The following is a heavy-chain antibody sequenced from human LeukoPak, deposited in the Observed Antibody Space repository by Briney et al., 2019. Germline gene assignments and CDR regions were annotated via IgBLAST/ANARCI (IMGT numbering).Heavy chain of an antibody. Sequence: GGSLRLSCAASGFTFSNYVMNWVRQAPGKGLEWVSTSTHNGASTFYADSVKGRFTMSRDNPKSTLFLQMNSLRAEDTAVYYCAKPSYCGGDCYSSRYYFDYWGQGTLVTVSS. D-gene: IGHD2-21*02. CDR2: STHNGAST. V-gene: IGHV3-23*01. CDR1: GFTFSNYV. J-gene: IGHJ4*02. CDR3: AKPSYCGGDCYSSRYYFDY.